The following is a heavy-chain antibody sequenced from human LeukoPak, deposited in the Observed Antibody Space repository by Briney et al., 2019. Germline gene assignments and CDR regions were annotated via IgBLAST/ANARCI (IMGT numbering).Heavy chain of an antibody. D-gene: IGHD3-10*01. Sequence: ASVKVSCKASGYTFTSYDINWVRQATGQGLEWMGWMNPNSGNTGYAQKFQGRVTMTRNTSISTAYMELSSLRSEDTAVYSCARPPSITMVRGVIIPMTWFDPWGQGPLVTV. V-gene: IGHV1-8*01. CDR3: ARPPSITMVRGVIIPMTWFDP. CDR2: MNPNSGNT. J-gene: IGHJ5*02. CDR1: GYTFTSYD.